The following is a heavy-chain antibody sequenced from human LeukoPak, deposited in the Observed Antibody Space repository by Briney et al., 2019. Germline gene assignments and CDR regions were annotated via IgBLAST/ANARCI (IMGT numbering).Heavy chain of an antibody. CDR2: ISYDGSNK. V-gene: IGHV3-30*04. J-gene: IGHJ4*02. D-gene: IGHD6-19*01. CDR1: GFTFSSYA. CDR3: ARGGEQWLVRDENYFDY. Sequence: PGGSLRLSCAASGFTFSSYAMHWVRQAPGKGLEWVAVISYDGSNKYYADSVKGRFTISRDNSKNTLYLQMNSLRAEDTAVYYCARGGEQWLVRDENYFDYWGQGTLVTVSS.